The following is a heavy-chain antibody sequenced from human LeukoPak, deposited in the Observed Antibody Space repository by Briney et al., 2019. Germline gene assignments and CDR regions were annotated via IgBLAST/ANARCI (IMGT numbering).Heavy chain of an antibody. CDR1: GFTFSDYY. D-gene: IGHD2-21*02. CDR3: ARFETVTAKPFEF. V-gene: IGHV3-11*04. J-gene: IGHJ4*02. CDR2: ISSSGSTI. Sequence: PGGSLRLSCAASGFTFSDYYMSWIRQAPGKGLEWVSYISSSGSTIYYADSVKGRFTISRDNAKNSLYLQMNSLRAEDTAVYYCARFETVTAKPFEFWGQGALVTVSS.